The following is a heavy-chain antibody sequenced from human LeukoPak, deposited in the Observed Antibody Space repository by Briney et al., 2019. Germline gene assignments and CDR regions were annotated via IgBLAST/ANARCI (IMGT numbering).Heavy chain of an antibody. CDR3: ASKGRGRFGELLSNLYYYYYMDV. J-gene: IGHJ6*03. CDR2: IYYSGST. CDR1: GGSNSSYY. Sequence: ASETLSLTCTVSGGSNSSYYWSWIRQPPGKGLEWIGYIYYSGSTNYNPSLKSRVTISVDTSKNQFSLKLSSVTAADTAVYYCASKGRGRFGELLSNLYYYYYMDVWGKGTTVTISS. V-gene: IGHV4-59*01. D-gene: IGHD3-10*01.